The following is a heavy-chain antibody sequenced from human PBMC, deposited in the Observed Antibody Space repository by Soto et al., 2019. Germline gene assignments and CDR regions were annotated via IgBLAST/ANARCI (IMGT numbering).Heavy chain of an antibody. V-gene: IGHV3-23*01. Sequence: EVQLLESGGGLVQPGGSLRLSCAASGFTFSSYAMSWVRQAPGKGLEWVSAITGSGRSTYYADSLKGRSTISRDNSKNTLYLQMNSLRVEDTAVYYCAKVKDIVGGYLDYWGQGTLVTVSS. J-gene: IGHJ4*02. D-gene: IGHD2-15*01. CDR2: ITGSGRST. CDR1: GFTFSSYA. CDR3: AKVKDIVGGYLDY.